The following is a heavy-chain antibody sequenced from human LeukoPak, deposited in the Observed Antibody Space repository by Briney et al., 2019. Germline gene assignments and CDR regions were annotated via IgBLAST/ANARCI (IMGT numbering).Heavy chain of an antibody. J-gene: IGHJ4*02. CDR3: ATRGYSYGYRG. CDR1: GGSISSYY. CDR2: FYSGGGA. D-gene: IGHD5-18*01. V-gene: IGHV4-4*07. Sequence: HPSETLSLTCTVSGGSISSYYWSWIRQPAGKGLEWIGRFYSGGGADYNPSLKSRVTMSVDTSKNQFSLKLSSVTAADTAVYYCATRGYSYGYRGWGQGTLVTVSS.